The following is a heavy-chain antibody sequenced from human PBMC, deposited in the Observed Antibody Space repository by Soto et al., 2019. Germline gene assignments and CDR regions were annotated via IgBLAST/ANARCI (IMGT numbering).Heavy chain of an antibody. Sequence: SVKVSCKASGGTFSSYTISWVRQAPGQGLEWMGRIIPILGIANYAQKFQGRVTITADKSTSTAYMELSSLRSEDTAVYYCARDPPGYYGTGCYYEKLNYGMDVWG. V-gene: IGHV1-69*04. D-gene: IGHD3-10*01. CDR3: ARDPPGYYGTGCYYEKLNYGMDV. J-gene: IGHJ6*02. CDR2: IIPILGIA. CDR1: GGTFSSYT.